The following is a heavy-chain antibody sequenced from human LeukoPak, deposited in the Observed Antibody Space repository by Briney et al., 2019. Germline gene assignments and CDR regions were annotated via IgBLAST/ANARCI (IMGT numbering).Heavy chain of an antibody. CDR1: GYSFATYW. CDR3: ARRVWSGSSYYFDY. V-gene: IGHV5-51*01. CDR2: IHPGDSDT. J-gene: IGHJ4*02. D-gene: IGHD3-3*01. Sequence: GASLQISCKGSGYSFATYWIGWVRPPPGKGLEWMGIIHPGDSDTRYSPSFQGQVTISADKSISTAHLQWSSLKASDTAMYYCARRVWSGSSYYFDYWGRGTLVTVSS.